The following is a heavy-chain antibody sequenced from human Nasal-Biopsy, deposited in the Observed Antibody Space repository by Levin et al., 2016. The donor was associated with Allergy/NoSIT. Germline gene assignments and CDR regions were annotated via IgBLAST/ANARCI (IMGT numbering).Heavy chain of an antibody. Sequence: GGSLRLSCAASGFTFSSHWMSWVRQAPGKGLEWVASINQDGSVTKYVDSVKGRFTISRDNAKNSLYLQMNSLRAEDTAVYYCATNKPRSNSAWSGTIDHWGPGTLVTVSS. J-gene: IGHJ4*02. CDR3: ATNKPRSNSAWSGTIDH. D-gene: IGHD1-1*01. CDR2: INQDGSVT. V-gene: IGHV3-7*01. CDR1: GFTFSSHW.